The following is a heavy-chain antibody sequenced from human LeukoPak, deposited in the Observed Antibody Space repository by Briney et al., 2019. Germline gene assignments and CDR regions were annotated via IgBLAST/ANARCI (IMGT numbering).Heavy chain of an antibody. J-gene: IGHJ4*02. V-gene: IGHV3-74*01. Sequence: GRSLRLSRAASGFTLSSYWMHWVRQAPGKGLMWVSRINSDGSSTSYADSVKGRFTISRDNAKNTLYLQMNSLRAEDTAVFYCARVGQAGYVGYPLDYRGQGTLVTVSS. D-gene: IGHD5-12*01. CDR1: GFTLSSYW. CDR2: INSDGSST. CDR3: ARVGQAGYVGYPLDY.